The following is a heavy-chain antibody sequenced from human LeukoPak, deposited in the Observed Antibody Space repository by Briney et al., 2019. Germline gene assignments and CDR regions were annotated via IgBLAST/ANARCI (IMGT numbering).Heavy chain of an antibody. V-gene: IGHV3-11*06. J-gene: IGHJ3*02. CDR3: AKDQKWLVLDDAFDI. Sequence: KPGGSLRLSCAASGFTFSDYYMSWIRQAPGKGLEWVSYISSSSSYTNYADSVKGRFTISRDNAKNSPYLQMNSLRAEDTAVYYCAKDQKWLVLDDAFDIWGQGTMVTVSS. D-gene: IGHD6-19*01. CDR1: GFTFSDYY. CDR2: ISSSSSYT.